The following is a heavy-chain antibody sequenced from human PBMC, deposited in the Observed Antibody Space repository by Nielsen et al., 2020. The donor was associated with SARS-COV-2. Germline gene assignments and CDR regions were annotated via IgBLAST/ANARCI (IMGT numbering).Heavy chain of an antibody. D-gene: IGHD4/OR15-4a*01. CDR1: GFTVSDSW. Sequence: GGSLRLSCAASGFTVSDSWMSWVRQAPGGGLEWVANIKSDGSEKFYLDSVKGRFTISRDNAKNSLYLQLSSLRVEGTALYYCVLTTHFFDFWGQGTLVTVSS. V-gene: IGHV3-7*05. CDR2: IKSDGSEK. CDR3: VLTTHFFDF. J-gene: IGHJ4*02.